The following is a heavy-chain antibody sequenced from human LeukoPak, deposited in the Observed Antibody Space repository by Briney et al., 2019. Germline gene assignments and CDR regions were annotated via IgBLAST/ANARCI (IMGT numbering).Heavy chain of an antibody. Sequence: SQTLSLTCALSGDSLSSNSATCSSARQSPTRCLECQGRTLYRSKWHNDYAASVKSRVIVNPDTSKDQFSLQLNSVTPEDTAVYYCARSPVGSDWFDPWGQGTLVTVSS. V-gene: IGHV6-1*01. CDR3: ARSPVGSDWFDP. CDR2: TLYRSKWHN. D-gene: IGHD2-15*01. J-gene: IGHJ5*02. CDR1: GDSLSSNSAT.